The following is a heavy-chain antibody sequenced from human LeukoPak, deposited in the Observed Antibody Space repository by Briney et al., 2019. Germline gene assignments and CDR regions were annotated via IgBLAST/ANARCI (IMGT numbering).Heavy chain of an antibody. J-gene: IGHJ4*02. CDR3: VSGDDFDY. Sequence: ASVKVSCRTSGYTFSRFGITWVRQAPGQGLEWMGWISTYNGNTDYAQKLQGRATVTTDTSTKTAYMELRSLRSDDTAVYYCVSGDDFDYWGQGTLVTVSS. V-gene: IGHV1-18*01. D-gene: IGHD1-26*01. CDR1: GYTFSRFG. CDR2: ISTYNGNT.